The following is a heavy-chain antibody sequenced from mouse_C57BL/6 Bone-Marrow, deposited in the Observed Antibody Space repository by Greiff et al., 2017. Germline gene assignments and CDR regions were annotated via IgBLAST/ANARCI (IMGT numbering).Heavy chain of an antibody. J-gene: IGHJ2*01. CDR1: GYTFTSYW. D-gene: IGHD2-4*01. Sequence: VQLQQPGAELVKPGASVKLSCKASGYTFTSYWMHWVKQRPGQGLEWIGMIHPNSGSTNYNEKFKSQATLTVDKSSSTAYMQLSSLTSEDSAVYCCAREGLRPYSIDYWGQGTTVTVSS. CDR3: AREGLRPYSIDY. V-gene: IGHV1-64*01. CDR2: IHPNSGST.